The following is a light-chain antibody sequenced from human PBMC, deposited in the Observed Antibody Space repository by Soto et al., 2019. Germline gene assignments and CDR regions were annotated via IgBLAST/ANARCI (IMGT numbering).Light chain of an antibody. CDR3: QQYTQSLWT. CDR1: QSVYDDQ. J-gene: IGKJ1*01. Sequence: EVVLTQSPGTLCLSPGERATLAHRTRQSVYDDQLVWYQQKPGKAPRLLIYDVSIRASTIPDRFSGSGAATDFTLSSNRLEPEDVAVYYCQQYTQSLWTFGPGTKVDIK. CDR2: DVS. V-gene: IGKV3-20*01.